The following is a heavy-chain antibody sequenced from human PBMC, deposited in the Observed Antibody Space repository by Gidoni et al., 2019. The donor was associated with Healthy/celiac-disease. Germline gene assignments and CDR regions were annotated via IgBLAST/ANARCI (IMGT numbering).Heavy chain of an antibody. Sequence: EVQLVESGGGLVQPGRSLRLSCAASGFTFDDYAMHWVRQTPGKGLEWVSGISWNSDSIGYADSVKGRFTISRDNAKNSLYLQMNSLRAEDTALYYCAKDKGYSNYLDAFDIWGQGTMVTVSS. CDR2: ISWNSDSI. D-gene: IGHD4-4*01. CDR3: AKDKGYSNYLDAFDI. CDR1: GFTFDDYA. V-gene: IGHV3-9*01. J-gene: IGHJ3*02.